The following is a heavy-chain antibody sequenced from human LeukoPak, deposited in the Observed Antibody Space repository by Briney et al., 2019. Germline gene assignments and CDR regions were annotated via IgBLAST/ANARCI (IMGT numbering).Heavy chain of an antibody. Sequence: PSENLSLTCTVSGGSISSYYWSWIRQPPGKGLEWIGYIYYSGSTNYNPSLKSRVTISVDTSKNQFSLKLSSVTAADTAVYYCARHSGSSPYYFDYWGQGALVTVSS. D-gene: IGHD6-13*01. J-gene: IGHJ4*02. CDR2: IYYSGST. V-gene: IGHV4-59*08. CDR1: GGSISSYY. CDR3: ARHSGSSPYYFDY.